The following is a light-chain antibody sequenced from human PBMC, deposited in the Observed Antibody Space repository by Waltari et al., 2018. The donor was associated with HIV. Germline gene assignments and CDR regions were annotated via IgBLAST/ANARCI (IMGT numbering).Light chain of an antibody. Sequence: QSVLTQTPSASGTPGQRVIVSCSGSSSNIGSNTVNWYQQLPGAAPRLLIHSLDQRPSGVPDGFSGSKSGASASLAISGLQSEDEADYYCAAWDDSLNAYVFGGGTKVTVL. CDR2: SLD. CDR3: AAWDDSLNAYV. V-gene: IGLV1-44*01. CDR1: SSNIGSNT. J-gene: IGLJ1*01.